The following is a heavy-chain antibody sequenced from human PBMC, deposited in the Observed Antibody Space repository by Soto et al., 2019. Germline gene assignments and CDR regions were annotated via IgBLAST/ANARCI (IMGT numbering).Heavy chain of an antibody. CDR3: ARKRAQGHYEEY. D-gene: IGHD4-17*01. Sequence: SVTVSCKASGYIFTKYSICWVRQAPGKGLEWMGWISAHNDDTQYSPELQDRLTMTKDTSTTTYYMELWSLTSDDTAVYYCARKRAQGHYEEYRGKGTLDTVTS. J-gene: IGHJ4*02. V-gene: IGHV1-18*01. CDR1: GYIFTKYS. CDR2: ISAHNDDT.